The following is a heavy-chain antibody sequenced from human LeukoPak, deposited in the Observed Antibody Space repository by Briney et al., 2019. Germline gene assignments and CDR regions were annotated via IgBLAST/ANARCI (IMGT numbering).Heavy chain of an antibody. D-gene: IGHD3-9*01. CDR2: IYYSGST. CDR1: GGSVSSSIYY. Sequence: SETLSLTCTVSGGSVSSSIYYWGWIRQPPGKGLEWIGSIYYSGSTSYNPSLKSRVTISVHTSKNQFSLKLTSVPAADTAVYYCASRNDILTGYVFDFWGQGTLVTVSS. J-gene: IGHJ4*02. CDR3: ASRNDILTGYVFDF. V-gene: IGHV4-39*01.